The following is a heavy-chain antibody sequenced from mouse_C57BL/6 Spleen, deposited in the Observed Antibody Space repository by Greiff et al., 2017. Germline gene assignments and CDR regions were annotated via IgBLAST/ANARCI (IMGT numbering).Heavy chain of an antibody. J-gene: IGHJ3*01. V-gene: IGHV1-82*01. CDR2: IYPGDGDT. CDR1: GYTFSSSS. CDR3: EREGEYDDRGLAY. Sequence: VQLKQSGPELVKPGASVKISCKASGYTFSSSSMNWVKQRPGKGLEWIGRIYPGDGDTNYNGKFKGKATLTVEKSSSTVYMQLSRLTSEDSAVSFCEREGEYDDRGLAYWGQGTLVTVSA. D-gene: IGHD2-14*01.